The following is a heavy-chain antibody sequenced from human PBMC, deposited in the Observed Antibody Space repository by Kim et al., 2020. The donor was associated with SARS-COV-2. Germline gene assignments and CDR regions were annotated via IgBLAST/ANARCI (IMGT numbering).Heavy chain of an antibody. J-gene: IGHJ5*02. CDR2: ISSSSSYI. D-gene: IGHD4-17*01. CDR1: GFTFSSYS. CDR3: ARDPRRGYGDYFDP. Sequence: GGSLRLSCAASGFTFSSYSMNWVRQAPGKGLEWVSSISSSSSYIYYADSVKGRFTISRDNAKNSLYLQMNSLRAEDTAVYYCARDPRRGYGDYFDPWGQGTLVTVSS. V-gene: IGHV3-21*01.